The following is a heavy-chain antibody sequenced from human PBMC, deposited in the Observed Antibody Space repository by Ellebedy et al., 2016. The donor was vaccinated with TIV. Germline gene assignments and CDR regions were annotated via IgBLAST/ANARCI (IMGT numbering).Heavy chain of an antibody. D-gene: IGHD3-10*01. CDR2: LYSDGTT. J-gene: IGHJ6*02. Sequence: GGSLRLSCAASGFTVSTYFMTWVRQAPGKGLEWVSVLYSDGTTYYADSVKGRFTISRDNSKNTLYLQMNSLRAEDAAVYYCARDGYYGSGPGGMDVWGQGTTVTVSS. CDR3: ARDGYYGSGPGGMDV. V-gene: IGHV3-53*01. CDR1: GFTVSTYF.